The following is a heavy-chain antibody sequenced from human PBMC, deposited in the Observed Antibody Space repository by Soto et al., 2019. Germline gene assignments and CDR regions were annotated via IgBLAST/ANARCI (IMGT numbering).Heavy chain of an antibody. D-gene: IGHD3-9*01. CDR3: ARVDHRGYFAILTDY. Sequence: LTDTVCGESLSGGGHYLCWIRQHTGKGLEWIGHIYDSVNTYYSPSLRSRVTISADMSKNQSSLKLRSVTAAETAVYYCARVDHRGYFAILTDYWGQGTPVTVYS. CDR1: GESLSGGGHY. V-gene: IGHV4-31*02. CDR2: IYDSVNT. J-gene: IGHJ4*02.